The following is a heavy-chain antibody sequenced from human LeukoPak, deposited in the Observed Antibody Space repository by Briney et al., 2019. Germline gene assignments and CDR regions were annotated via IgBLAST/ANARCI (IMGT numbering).Heavy chain of an antibody. CDR3: ARRGYSSSWSPFDY. D-gene: IGHD6-13*01. J-gene: IGHJ4*02. V-gene: IGHV4-4*07. CDR2: IYTSGST. CDR1: GGSISSYY. Sequence: SETLSLTCTVSGGSISSYYWSWIRQPAGKGLEWIGRIYTSGSTNYNPSLKSRVTISVDTSKNQFSLKLSSVTAADTAVYYCARRGYSSSWSPFDYWGQGTLVTVSS.